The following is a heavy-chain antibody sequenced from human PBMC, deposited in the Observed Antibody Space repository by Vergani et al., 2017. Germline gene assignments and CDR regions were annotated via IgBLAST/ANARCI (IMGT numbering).Heavy chain of an antibody. CDR3: ARDPDIVVVPAAPYYYYYYGMDV. D-gene: IGHD2-2*01. J-gene: IGHJ6*02. Sequence: QVQLAESGGGRVQPGRSLRLSCAASGFSFSSHAIHWVRQAPGKGLEWVAVISNDGSKKYYADSVKGRFTISRDNSKNTLDLQMNSLRTQDTAVYYCARDPDIVVVPAAPYYYYYYGMDVWGQGTTVTVSS. CDR2: ISNDGSKK. V-gene: IGHV3-30*03. CDR1: GFSFSSHA.